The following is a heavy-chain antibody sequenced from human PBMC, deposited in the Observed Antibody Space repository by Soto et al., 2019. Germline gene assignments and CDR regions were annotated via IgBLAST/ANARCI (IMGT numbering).Heavy chain of an antibody. Sequence: PGGSLRLSCAASGFTFSSYSMNWVRQAPGKGLEWVSYISSSSSTIYYADSVKGRFTISRDNAKNSLYLQMNSLRAEDTAVYYCVRDQSVAGPTTLFDPWGQGSLVTVSS. V-gene: IGHV3-48*01. D-gene: IGHD6-19*01. CDR3: VRDQSVAGPTTLFDP. CDR1: GFTFSSYS. J-gene: IGHJ5*02. CDR2: ISSSSSTI.